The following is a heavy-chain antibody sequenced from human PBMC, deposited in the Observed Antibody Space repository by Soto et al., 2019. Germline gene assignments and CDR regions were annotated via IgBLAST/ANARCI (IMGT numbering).Heavy chain of an antibody. Sequence: QVQLVQSGAEVKKPGASVKVSCKGSGYTFTNYDINWVRQATGQGLEWMGWMSSNSGETGHAQTFQGRVTMTRSTSIGTAYMELSSLRSEDTAVYYCARGPPNWGFDYWGQGTLVTVSS. V-gene: IGHV1-8*02. CDR2: MSSNSGET. CDR1: GYTFTNYD. CDR3: ARGPPNWGFDY. D-gene: IGHD7-27*01. J-gene: IGHJ4*02.